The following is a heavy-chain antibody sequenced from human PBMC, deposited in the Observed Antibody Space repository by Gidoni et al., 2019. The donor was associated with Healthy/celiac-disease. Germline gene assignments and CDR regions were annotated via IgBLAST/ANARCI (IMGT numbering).Heavy chain of an antibody. J-gene: IGHJ4*02. Sequence: EVQLLESGGGLVQPGGSLRLSCAASGFTFSSYAMSWVRQAPGKGLEWVSAISGSGGSTYYADSVKGRFTISRDNSKNTLYLQMNSLRAEDTAVYYCANLAAGDCGGDCYSSKNKYYFDYWGQGTLVTVSS. V-gene: IGHV3-23*01. CDR3: ANLAAGDCGGDCYSSKNKYYFDY. D-gene: IGHD2-21*02. CDR2: ISGSGGST. CDR1: GFTFSSYA.